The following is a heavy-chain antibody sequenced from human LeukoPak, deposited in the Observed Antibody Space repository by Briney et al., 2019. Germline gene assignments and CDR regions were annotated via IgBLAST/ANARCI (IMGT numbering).Heavy chain of an antibody. Sequence: ASVKVSCKASGGTFSSYAISWVRQAPGQGLEGMGGIIPIFGTANYAQKFQGRLTITADESTSTAYMELSSLRSEDTAVYYCARATQQWLVLDLSFQHWGQGTLVTVSS. CDR1: GGTFSSYA. V-gene: IGHV1-69*13. J-gene: IGHJ1*01. CDR3: ARATQQWLVLDLSFQH. D-gene: IGHD6-19*01. CDR2: IIPIFGTA.